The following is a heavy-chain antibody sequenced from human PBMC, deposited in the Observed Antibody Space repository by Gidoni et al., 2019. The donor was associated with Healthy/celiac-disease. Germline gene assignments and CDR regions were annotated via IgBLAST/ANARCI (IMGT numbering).Heavy chain of an antibody. V-gene: IGHV4-31*03. CDR3: ARDTPYASGAVYFDY. Sequence: QVRLQESGPGLVTPSQTLSLTCTLSGGSFSSGTYYWSLIRQHPGKGLERIGYSYYSGSTYYNPSLKSRVIISVDTSKNQFSRKLTSETAADTAVYDCARDTPYASGAVYFDYWGQGTLVTVSS. D-gene: IGHD3-10*01. CDR1: GGSFSSGTYY. CDR2: SYYSGST. J-gene: IGHJ4*02.